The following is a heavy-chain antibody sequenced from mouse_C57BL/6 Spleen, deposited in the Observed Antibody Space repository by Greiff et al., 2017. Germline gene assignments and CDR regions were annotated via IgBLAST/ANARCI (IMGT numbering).Heavy chain of an antibody. J-gene: IGHJ1*03. CDR2: IHPNSGST. CDR3: ARLGYSYWYFDV. CDR1: GYTFTSYW. Sequence: QVQLQQPGAELVKPGASVKLSCKASGYTFTSYWMHWVKQRPGQGLEWIGMIHPNSGSTNYNEKFKSKATLTVDKSSSTAYMQLSSLTSEDSAVYYCARLGYSYWYFDVWGTGTTVTVSS. V-gene: IGHV1-64*01. D-gene: IGHD2-12*01.